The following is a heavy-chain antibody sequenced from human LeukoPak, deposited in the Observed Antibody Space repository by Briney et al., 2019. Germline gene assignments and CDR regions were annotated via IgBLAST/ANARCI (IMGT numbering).Heavy chain of an antibody. D-gene: IGHD3-22*01. Sequence: ASVKVSCKASGGTFSSYAISWVRQAPGQGLEWMGGIIPIFGTANYAQKFQGRVTITADESTSTAYMELSSLRSEDTAVYYCARVEYYYDSSGRSRGYYFDYWGQGTLVTVSS. CDR3: ARVEYYYDSSGRSRGYYFDY. V-gene: IGHV1-69*01. CDR1: GGTFSSYA. CDR2: IIPIFGTA. J-gene: IGHJ4*02.